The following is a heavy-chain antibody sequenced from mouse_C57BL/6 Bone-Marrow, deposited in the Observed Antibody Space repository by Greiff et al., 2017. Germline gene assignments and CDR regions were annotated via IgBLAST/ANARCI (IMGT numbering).Heavy chain of an antibody. CDR2: IDPEDGDT. D-gene: IGHD2-3*01. Sequence: VQLKQSGAELVRPGASVKLSCTASGFNIKDYYMHWVKQRPEQGLEWIGRIDPEDGDTAYAPKFPGKATMTADTSSNTAYLQLSSLTSEDTAVYYCTIDGYWTWFAYWGQGTLVTVSA. CDR1: GFNIKDYY. V-gene: IGHV14-1*01. CDR3: TIDGYWTWFAY. J-gene: IGHJ3*01.